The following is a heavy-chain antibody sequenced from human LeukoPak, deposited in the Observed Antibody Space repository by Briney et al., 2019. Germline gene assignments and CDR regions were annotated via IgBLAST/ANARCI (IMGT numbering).Heavy chain of an antibody. CDR3: ARDLNTWNYYDSSGYIFDY. CDR1: GFALSSYS. J-gene: IGHJ4*02. Sequence: GGSLRLSCAASGFALSSYSMNWVCQAPGRGLEWVSYIVSSSLTIYYADSVKGRFTISRDNAKDSLYLQMNSLRAEDTAVYYCARDLNTWNYYDSSGYIFDYWGQGTLVTVSS. D-gene: IGHD3-22*01. V-gene: IGHV3-48*01. CDR2: IVSSSLTI.